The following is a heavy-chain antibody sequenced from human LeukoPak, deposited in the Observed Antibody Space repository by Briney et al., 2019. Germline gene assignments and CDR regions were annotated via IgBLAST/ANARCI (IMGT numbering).Heavy chain of an antibody. J-gene: IGHJ4*02. V-gene: IGHV4-39*07. D-gene: IGHD2-2*01. CDR3: ARGGGGYCSSTSCLFDY. CDR1: GGSVKSDDFY. CDR2: KYYTGSS. Sequence: PSETLSLTCNVSGGSVKSDDFYWAWIRQSPGRGLEWIGNKYYTGSSYYNPSLKSRVTMSVDTSKNQFSLKLSSVTAADTAVYYCARGGGGYCSSTSCLFDYWGQGTLVTVSS.